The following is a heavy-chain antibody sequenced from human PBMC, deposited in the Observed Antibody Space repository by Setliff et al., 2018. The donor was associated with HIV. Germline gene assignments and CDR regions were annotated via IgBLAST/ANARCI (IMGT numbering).Heavy chain of an antibody. V-gene: IGHV3-33*06. J-gene: IGHJ4*02. CDR1: GFTFNSYG. Sequence: LRLSCAASGFTFNSYGMHWVRQAPGKGLEWVALIWYDASKKEYAESVKGRFNILRDDSKKTVDLQMNSLRADDTAVYYCVKDVVKFWSGSGALDFWGPGTL. D-gene: IGHD3-3*01. CDR2: IWYDASKK. CDR3: VKDVVKFWSGSGALDF.